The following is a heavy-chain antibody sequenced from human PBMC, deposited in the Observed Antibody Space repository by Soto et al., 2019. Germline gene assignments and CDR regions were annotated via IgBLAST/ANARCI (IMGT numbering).Heavy chain of an antibody. V-gene: IGHV4-34*01. J-gene: IGHJ4*02. D-gene: IGHD6-13*01. CDR1: GGSFSGYY. CDR3: AGGLAAAGY. Sequence: PSETLSLSCAVYGGSFSGYYWSWIRQPPGKGLEWIGEINHSGSTNYNPSLKSRVTISVDTSKNQFSLKLSSVTAADTAVYYCAGGLAAAGYWGQGTLVTVSS. CDR2: INHSGST.